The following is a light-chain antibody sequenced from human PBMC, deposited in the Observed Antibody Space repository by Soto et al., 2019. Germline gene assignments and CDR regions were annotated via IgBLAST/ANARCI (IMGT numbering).Light chain of an antibody. CDR2: AAY. V-gene: IGKV1-27*01. Sequence: DIQMTQAPSSLSASVGDRVTITCRARQDISTYLAWYQQKPGKVPKLLISAAYTLQSGVPPRFSGSGSETDFTITISSLQPEDVATYYCQKYENAQLTFGGGTKVEIK. CDR3: QKYENAQLT. J-gene: IGKJ4*01. CDR1: QDISTY.